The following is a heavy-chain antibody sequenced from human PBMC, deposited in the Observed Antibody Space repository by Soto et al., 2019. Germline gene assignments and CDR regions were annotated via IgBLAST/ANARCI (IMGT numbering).Heavy chain of an antibody. V-gene: IGHV3-23*01. CDR2: ISGSGNTS. D-gene: IGHD6-13*01. CDR1: GGSVSSGSYY. Sequence: ETLSLTCTVSGGSVSSGSYYWSWIRQPPGKGLEWVSAISGSGNTSYYADSVKGRFTISRDSSKKMLYLQMNSLRPEDTAVYFCAKDGGRPWYEDYWGQGPLVTVSS. J-gene: IGHJ4*02. CDR3: AKDGGRPWYEDY.